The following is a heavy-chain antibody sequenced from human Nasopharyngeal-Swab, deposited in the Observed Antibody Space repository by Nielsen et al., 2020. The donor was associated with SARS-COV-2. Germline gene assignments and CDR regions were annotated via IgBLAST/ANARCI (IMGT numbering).Heavy chain of an antibody. D-gene: IGHD3-16*01. J-gene: IGHJ4*02. CDR3: ARRENGLRPLDY. Sequence: GESLKISCAASGFTFGTYWMTWVRQAPGKGLEWVANIKQDGSEKYYVDSVRGRFTISRDNAKNTLYLQMNSLRAEDTAVYYCARRENGLRPLDYWGQGTLVTVSS. CDR1: GFTFGTYW. CDR2: IKQDGSEK. V-gene: IGHV3-7*01.